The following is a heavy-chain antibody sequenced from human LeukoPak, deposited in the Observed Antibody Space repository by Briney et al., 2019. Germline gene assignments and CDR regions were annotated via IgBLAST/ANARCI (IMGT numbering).Heavy chain of an antibody. CDR3: ARHKDYYYSYMDV. J-gene: IGHJ6*03. CDR1: GDSISGNNCY. V-gene: IGHV4-39*01. CDR2: INYSGTT. Sequence: SETLSLTCTVSGDSISGNNCYWAWIRQPPGKGLEYIASINYSGTTYYNPSLKSRVTMSVDTSRNQFSLKLSSVTAADTAVYYCARHKDYYYSYMDVWGKGTTVTISS.